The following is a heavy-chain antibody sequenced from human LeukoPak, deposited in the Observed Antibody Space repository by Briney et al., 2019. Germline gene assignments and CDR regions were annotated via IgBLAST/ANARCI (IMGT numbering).Heavy chain of an antibody. D-gene: IGHD4-17*01. CDR1: GFTFSSYA. V-gene: IGHV3-30*04. CDR2: ISYDGSNK. J-gene: IGHJ4*02. Sequence: HSGGSLRLSCAASGFTFSSYAMHWVRQAPGKGLEWVAVISYDGSNKYYADSVKGRFTISRDNSKNTLYLQVNSLRAEDTAVYYCARVNSDDYGDYLDYWGQGTLVTVSS. CDR3: ARVNSDDYGDYLDY.